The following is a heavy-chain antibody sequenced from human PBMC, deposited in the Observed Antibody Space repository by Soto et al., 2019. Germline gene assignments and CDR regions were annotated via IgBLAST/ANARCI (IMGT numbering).Heavy chain of an antibody. CDR3: AREEGSGLLGGAFDI. D-gene: IGHD6-19*01. V-gene: IGHV1-46*03. Sequence: GASVKVSCKASGYTFTSYYMHWVRQAPGQGLEWMGIINPSGGSTSYAQKFQGRVTMTRDTSTSTVYMELSSLRSEDTAVYYCAREEGSGLLGGAFDIWGQGTMVTVSS. CDR2: INPSGGST. CDR1: GYTFTSYY. J-gene: IGHJ3*02.